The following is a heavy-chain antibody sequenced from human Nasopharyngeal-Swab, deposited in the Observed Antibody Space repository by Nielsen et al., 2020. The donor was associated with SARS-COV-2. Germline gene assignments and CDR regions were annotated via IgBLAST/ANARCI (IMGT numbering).Heavy chain of an antibody. J-gene: IGHJ4*02. CDR1: GFTFSSYA. D-gene: IGHD5-24*01. V-gene: IGHV3-64*01. Sequence: GGSLRLSCAASGFTFSSYAMHWVRQAPGKGLEYVSAISSNGGGTYYANSVKGRFTISRDNSKNTLYLQMGSLRAEDMAVYYCARGWRWADDYWGQGTLVTVSS. CDR3: ARGWRWADDY. CDR2: ISSNGGGT.